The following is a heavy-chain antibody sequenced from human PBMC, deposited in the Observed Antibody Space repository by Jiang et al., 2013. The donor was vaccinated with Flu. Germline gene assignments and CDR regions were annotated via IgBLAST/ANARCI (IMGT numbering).Heavy chain of an antibody. V-gene: IGHV6-1*01. J-gene: IGHJ5*02. CDR3: AREEAIAVAGSWFDP. Sequence: QTLSLTCAISGDSVSSNSAAWNWIRQSPSRGLEWLGRTYYRSKWYNDYAVSVKSRITINPDTSKNQFSLQLSPVTPEDTAVYYCAREEAIAVAGSWFDPWGQGTLVTVSS. D-gene: IGHD6-19*01. CDR2: TYYRSKWYN. CDR1: GDSVSSNSAA.